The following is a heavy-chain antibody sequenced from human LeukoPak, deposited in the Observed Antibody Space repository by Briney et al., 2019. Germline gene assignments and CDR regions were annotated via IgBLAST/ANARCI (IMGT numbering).Heavy chain of an antibody. CDR2: ISWNSANI. CDR1: GLSVSDNY. CDR3: AREPSPSVLLWFGDAFDY. J-gene: IGHJ4*02. V-gene: IGHV3-11*06. D-gene: IGHD3-10*01. Sequence: GGSLRLSCSVSGLSVSDNYMSWVRQAPGKGLEWVTGISWNSANIAYGDSVKGRFTISRDNAKNSLYLQMNSLRAEDTAVYYCAREPSPSVLLWFGDAFDYWGQGTLVTVSS.